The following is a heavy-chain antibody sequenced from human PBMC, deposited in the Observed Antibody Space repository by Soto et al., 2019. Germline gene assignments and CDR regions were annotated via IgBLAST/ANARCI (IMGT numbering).Heavy chain of an antibody. Sequence: LRLSCAASGFTFSSYGMHWVRQAPGKGLEWVAVISYDGSNKYYADSVKGRFTISRDNSKNTLYLQMNSLRAEDTAVYYCAKDGILMVYAIDYYYYYYMDVWGKGTTVTVSS. D-gene: IGHD2-8*01. CDR2: ISYDGSNK. V-gene: IGHV3-30*18. J-gene: IGHJ6*03. CDR1: GFTFSSYG. CDR3: AKDGILMVYAIDYYYYYYMDV.